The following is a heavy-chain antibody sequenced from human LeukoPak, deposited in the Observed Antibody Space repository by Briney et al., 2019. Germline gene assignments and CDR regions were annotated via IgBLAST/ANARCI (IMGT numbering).Heavy chain of an antibody. CDR1: GFTFDDYA. Sequence: GGSLRLSCAASGFTFDDYAMHWVRQAPGKGLEWVSGISWNSGSVGYADSVKGRFTISRDNAKNSLYQQMNSLRAEDTALYYCAKDIGDGYNNDAFDIWGQGTMVTVSS. D-gene: IGHD5-24*01. V-gene: IGHV3-9*01. J-gene: IGHJ3*02. CDR2: ISWNSGSV. CDR3: AKDIGDGYNNDAFDI.